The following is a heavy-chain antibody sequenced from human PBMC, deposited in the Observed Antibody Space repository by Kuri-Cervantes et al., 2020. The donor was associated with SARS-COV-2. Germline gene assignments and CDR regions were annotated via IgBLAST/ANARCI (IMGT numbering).Heavy chain of an antibody. J-gene: IGHJ5*02. Sequence: GGSLRLSCAASGFTFSSYGMHSVRQAPGKGLEWVAVISYDGSNKYYADSVKGRFTISRDNSKNTLYLQMNSLRAEDTAVYYCAKDSGSGFWSGYWSWGKLSGKHWFDPWGQGTLVTVSS. CDR3: AKDSGSGFWSGYWSWGKLSGKHWFDP. D-gene: IGHD3-3*01. CDR2: ISYDGSNK. CDR1: GFTFSSYG. V-gene: IGHV3-30*18.